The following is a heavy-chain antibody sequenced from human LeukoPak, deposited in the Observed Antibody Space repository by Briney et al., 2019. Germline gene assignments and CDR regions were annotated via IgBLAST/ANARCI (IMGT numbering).Heavy chain of an antibody. V-gene: IGHV3-23*01. D-gene: IGHD2/OR15-2a*01. CDR1: GFTFSSYA. J-gene: IGHJ4*02. CDR3: ARDDGDDISIVNDYYLDS. Sequence: PGGSLRLSCAASGFTFSSYAMSWVRQAPGKGLEWVSAISGSGGSTYYADSVKGRFTISRDNSKNTLYLQMNGLRPEDTAVYYCARDDGDDISIVNDYYLDSWGQGTLVTVSS. CDR2: ISGSGGST.